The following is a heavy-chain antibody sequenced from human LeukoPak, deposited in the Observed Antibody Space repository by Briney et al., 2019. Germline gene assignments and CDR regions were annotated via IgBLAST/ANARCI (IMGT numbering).Heavy chain of an antibody. D-gene: IGHD3-22*01. Sequence: ASVKVSCKASGYTFTGYYMHWVRQAPGQGLEWMGWINPNSGGTNYAQKFQGRVTMTRDTSISTAYMELSRLRSDDTAVYYCARVSFHPPYYDSSGRQNYYYMDVWGKGTTVTISS. CDR2: INPNSGGT. CDR3: ARVSFHPPYYDSSGRQNYYYMDV. J-gene: IGHJ6*03. CDR1: GYTFTGYY. V-gene: IGHV1-2*02.